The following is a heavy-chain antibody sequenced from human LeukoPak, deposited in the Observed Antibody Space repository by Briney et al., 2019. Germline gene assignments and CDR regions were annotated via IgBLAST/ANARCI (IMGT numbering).Heavy chain of an antibody. V-gene: IGHV4-34*01. J-gene: IGHJ3*02. CDR1: GGSFSGYY. CDR3: ARGRPLGAFDI. D-gene: IGHD3-16*01. Sequence: SGTLSLTCAVYGGSFSGYYWSWIRQPPGKGLEWIGEINHSGSTNYNPSLKSRVTISVDTSKNQFSLKLSSVTAADTAVYYCARGRPLGAFDIWGQGTMVTVSS. CDR2: INHSGST.